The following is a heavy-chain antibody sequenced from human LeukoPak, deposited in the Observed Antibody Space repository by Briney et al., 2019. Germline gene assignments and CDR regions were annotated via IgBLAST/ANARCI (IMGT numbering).Heavy chain of an antibody. Sequence: GGSLRLSCAASGFTFSDYYMSWIRQAPGKGLEWVSYISSSGSTIYYADSVKGRFTISRDNAKNSLYLQMNSLRAEDTAVYYCAGSIQLWLRSEYYFDYWGQGTLVTVSS. CDR1: GFTFSDYY. V-gene: IGHV3-11*01. D-gene: IGHD5-18*01. CDR2: ISSSGSTI. CDR3: AGSIQLWLRSEYYFDY. J-gene: IGHJ4*02.